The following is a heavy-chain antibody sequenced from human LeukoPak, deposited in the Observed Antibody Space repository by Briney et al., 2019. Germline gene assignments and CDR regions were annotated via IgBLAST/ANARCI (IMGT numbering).Heavy chain of an antibody. D-gene: IGHD6-19*01. CDR1: GGSISSSNW. CDR3: ARDIAVAGRGRGYFDY. V-gene: IGHV4-4*02. J-gene: IGHJ4*02. Sequence: SETLSLTCAVSGGSISSSNWWSWVRQPPGKGLEWIGEIYHSGSTNYNPSLKSRVTISVDKSKNQFSLKLSSVTAADTAVYYCARDIAVAGRGRGYFDYWGQGTLVTVSS. CDR2: IYHSGST.